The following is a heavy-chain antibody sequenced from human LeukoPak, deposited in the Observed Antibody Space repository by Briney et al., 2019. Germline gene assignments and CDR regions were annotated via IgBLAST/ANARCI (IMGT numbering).Heavy chain of an antibody. CDR1: GYTFKNYD. CDR3: ARATPGGLHGYSFDY. J-gene: IGHJ4*02. CDR2: MNPNSGNT. V-gene: IGHV1-8*02. Sequence: ASVKVSCKASGYTFKNYDINWVRQATGQGLEWMGWMNPNSGNTGFAQKFQDRVSMNRDTSINTAYMELTSLRSGDTAVYYCARATPGGLHGYSFDYWGQGTVVTVYS. D-gene: IGHD5-24*01.